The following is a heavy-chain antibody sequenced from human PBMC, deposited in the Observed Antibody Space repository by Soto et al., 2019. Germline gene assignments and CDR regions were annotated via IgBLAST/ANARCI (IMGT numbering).Heavy chain of an antibody. J-gene: IGHJ6*02. CDR1: GYTFTSYG. D-gene: IGHD2-2*01. CDR2: ISAYNGNT. V-gene: IGHV1-18*01. Sequence: ASVKVSCKASGYTFTSYGISWVRQAPGQGLEWMGWISAYNGNTNYAQKLQGRVTMTTDTSTSTAYMELRSLRSDDTAVYYCAMYCISTSCYVWTYYYYGMDVWGQGTTVTVSS. CDR3: AMYCISTSCYVWTYYYYGMDV.